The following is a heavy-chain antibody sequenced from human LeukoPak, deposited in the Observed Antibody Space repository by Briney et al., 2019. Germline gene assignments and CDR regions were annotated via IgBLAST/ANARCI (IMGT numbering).Heavy chain of an antibody. Sequence: AVKVSCKASGYTFTNYSFSWVRQAPGQGLEGVGWISAYNGNTNYAQKLQGRVTMTTDTSTSAAYMDLRSLRADDTAVYYCARVRNSGFRYDGCWGQRPLVTVSS. V-gene: IGHV1-18*01. J-gene: IGHJ4*02. D-gene: IGHD5-12*01. CDR3: ARVRNSGFRYDGC. CDR1: GYTFTNYS. CDR2: ISAYNGNT.